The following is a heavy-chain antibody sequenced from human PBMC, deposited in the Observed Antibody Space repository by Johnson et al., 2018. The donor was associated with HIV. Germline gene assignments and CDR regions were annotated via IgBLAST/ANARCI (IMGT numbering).Heavy chain of an antibody. V-gene: IGHV3-30-3*01. CDR3: AKVRERPVTTRSDAFDI. CDR1: GLNFSDYT. CDR2: ISYDGSNK. Sequence: QVQLVESGGGVVQPGRSLRLSCAASGLNFSDYTMQWVRQAPGKGLEWVAVISYDGSNKYYADSVKGRFTISRDNSKNTLYLQMNSLRAEDTALYYCAKVRERPVTTRSDAFDIWGQGTMVTVSS. J-gene: IGHJ3*02. D-gene: IGHD4-17*01.